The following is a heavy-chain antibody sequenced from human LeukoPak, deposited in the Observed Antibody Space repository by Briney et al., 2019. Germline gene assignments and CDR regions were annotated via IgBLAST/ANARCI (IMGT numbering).Heavy chain of an antibody. Sequence: ASVKVSCKASGGTFSSYAISWVRQAPGQGLEWMGRIIPILGIANYAQKFQGGVTITADKSTSTAYMELSSLRSEDTAVYYCARGFPIHYYDSSGYSDWGQGTLVTVSS. CDR1: GGTFSSYA. D-gene: IGHD3-22*01. CDR3: ARGFPIHYYDSSGYSD. CDR2: IIPILGIA. V-gene: IGHV1-69*04. J-gene: IGHJ4*02.